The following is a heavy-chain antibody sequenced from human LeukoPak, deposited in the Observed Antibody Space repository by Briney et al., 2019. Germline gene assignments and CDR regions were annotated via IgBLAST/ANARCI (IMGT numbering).Heavy chain of an antibody. D-gene: IGHD2-15*01. CDR1: GGSFSGYY. CDR3: ARGDCSGGSCYHPALWDY. Sequence: PSETLSLTCAVYGGSFSGYYWSWIRQPPGKGLEWIGEINNSGSTNYTPSLKSRVTISVDTSKNQFSLKLSSVTAADTAVYYCARGDCSGGSCYHPALWDYWGQGTLVTVSS. CDR2: INNSGST. V-gene: IGHV4-34*01. J-gene: IGHJ4*02.